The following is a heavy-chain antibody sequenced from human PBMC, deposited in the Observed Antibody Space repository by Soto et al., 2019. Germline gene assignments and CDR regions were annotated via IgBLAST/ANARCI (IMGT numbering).Heavy chain of an antibody. CDR3: ASAGAVNWFDP. V-gene: IGHV4-31*03. J-gene: IGHJ5*02. Sequence: QVQLQESGPGLVKPSQTLSLTCTVSGGSISSGGYYWSWIRQHPGKVLEWIGYIYYSGRTYHNPSLKSRITISVDTSKNQFSLKLSSVTAADTAVYYCASAGAVNWFDPWGQGTLVTVSS. CDR2: IYYSGRT. CDR1: GGSISSGGYY.